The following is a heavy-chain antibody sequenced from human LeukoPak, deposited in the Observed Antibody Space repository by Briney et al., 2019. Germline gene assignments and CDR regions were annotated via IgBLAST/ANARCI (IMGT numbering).Heavy chain of an antibody. Sequence: PGGSLRLSCAASGFTFSSYWMSWVRQAPGKGLEWVANIKQDGSEKYYVDSVKGRFTISRDNAKNSLYLQMNSLRAEDTAVYYCARDFRPLTYYYDSSGYYYYGLSDYWGQGTLVTVSS. CDR3: ARDFRPLTYYYDSSGYYYYGLSDY. J-gene: IGHJ4*02. CDR1: GFTFSSYW. D-gene: IGHD3-22*01. V-gene: IGHV3-7*01. CDR2: IKQDGSEK.